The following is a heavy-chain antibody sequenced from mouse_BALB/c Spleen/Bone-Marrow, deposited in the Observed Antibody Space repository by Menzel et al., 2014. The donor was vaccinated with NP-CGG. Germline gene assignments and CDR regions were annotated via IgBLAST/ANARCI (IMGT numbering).Heavy chain of an antibody. D-gene: IGHD4-1*01. V-gene: IGHV5-6-3*01. CDR1: GFPFSSYG. J-gene: IGHJ4*01. Sequence: EVKLVESGGGLVQPGGSLKLSCAASGFPFSSYGMSWVRQTPDKRLELVATINSNGGSTYYPDSVKGRFTISRDNAKNTLYLQMSSLESEDTAMYYCARIWAYYAMDYWGQGTSVTVSS. CDR3: ARIWAYYAMDY. CDR2: INSNGGST.